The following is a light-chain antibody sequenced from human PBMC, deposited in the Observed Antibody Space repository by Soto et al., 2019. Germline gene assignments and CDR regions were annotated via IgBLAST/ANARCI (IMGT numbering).Light chain of an antibody. V-gene: IGLV1-44*01. CDR3: AAWDDSLNGFYV. J-gene: IGLJ1*01. Sequence: QPVLTQPPSASGTPGQRVTISCSGSSSNIGSNTVNWYQQLPGTAPKLLIYSNNQPPSGVPDRFSGSKSGTSASLAISGLQSEDEADYYCAAWDDSLNGFYVFGTGTKLTVL. CDR1: SSNIGSNT. CDR2: SNN.